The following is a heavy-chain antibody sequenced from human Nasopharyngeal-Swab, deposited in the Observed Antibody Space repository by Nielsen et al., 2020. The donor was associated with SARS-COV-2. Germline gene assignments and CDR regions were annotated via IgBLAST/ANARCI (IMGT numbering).Heavy chain of an antibody. CDR3: ASLGYSGYEFDY. Sequence: SETLSLTCAVYGGSFSGYYWSWIRQPPGKGLEWIGEINHSGSTNYNPSLKSRATISVDTSKNQFSLKLSSVTAADTAVYYCASLGYSGYEFDYWGQGTLVTVSS. J-gene: IGHJ4*02. D-gene: IGHD5-12*01. V-gene: IGHV4-34*01. CDR2: INHSGST. CDR1: GGSFSGYY.